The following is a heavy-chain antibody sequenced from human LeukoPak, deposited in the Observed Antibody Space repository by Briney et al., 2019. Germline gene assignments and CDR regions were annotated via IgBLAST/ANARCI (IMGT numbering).Heavy chain of an antibody. D-gene: IGHD5-24*01. V-gene: IGHV3-53*01. CDR1: GFTVSSNY. CDR3: ARDNRDGYNFDY. Sequence: GGSLRLSCAASGFTVSSNYMSWVRQAPGKGLEWVSVIYSGGSTYYADSVKGRFTISRDNSKNTLYLQMNSLRAEDTAVYYCARDNRDGYNFDYWGQGTLVTVSS. CDR2: IYSGGST. J-gene: IGHJ4*02.